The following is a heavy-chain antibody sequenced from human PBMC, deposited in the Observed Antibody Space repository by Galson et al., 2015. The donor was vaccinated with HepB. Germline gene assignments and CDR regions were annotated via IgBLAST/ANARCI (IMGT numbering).Heavy chain of an antibody. CDR1: GFTFSSYG. V-gene: IGHV3-33*07. CDR3: ARDVGSVDGDYFDN. CDR2: IWYDGSNK. J-gene: IGHJ4*02. Sequence: SLRLSCAASGFTFSSYGIYWVRQAPGKGLEWVAAIWYDGSNKYYADSVKGRFTISRDNSKNTLYLQMNSLRAEDTAVCYCARDVGSVDGDYFDNWGQGTLVTVSS. D-gene: IGHD4-17*01.